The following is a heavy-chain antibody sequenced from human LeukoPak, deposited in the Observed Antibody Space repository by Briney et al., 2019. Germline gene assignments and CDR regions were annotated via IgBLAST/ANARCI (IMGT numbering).Heavy chain of an antibody. CDR3: ATGNGWYDY. J-gene: IGHJ4*02. V-gene: IGHV3-48*02. D-gene: IGHD6-19*01. CDR2: ISSSSSTI. Sequence: GSLRLSCAASGFTFSSYSMNWVRQAPGKGLEWVSYISSSSSTIYYADSVKGRFTISRGNAKNSLDLQMNSLRDEDTAVYYCATGNGWYDYWGQGTLVTVSS. CDR1: GFTFSSYS.